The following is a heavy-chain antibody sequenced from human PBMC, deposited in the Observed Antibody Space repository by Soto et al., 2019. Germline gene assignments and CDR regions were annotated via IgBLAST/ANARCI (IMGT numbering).Heavy chain of an antibody. J-gene: IGHJ4*02. CDR3: ARESLQFYDSDGLDS. D-gene: IGHD3-22*01. CDR1: VFTFSSYS. V-gene: IGHV3-48*02. Sequence: PGGSLRLWWAASVFTFSSYSMSWVRQAPGKGLEWISYISTSSTATYYADSVKGRFTVSRDNGNKLLFLQMNSLTNEDTAVYYCARESLQFYDSDGLDSWGQGTLVTVSS. CDR2: ISTSSTAT.